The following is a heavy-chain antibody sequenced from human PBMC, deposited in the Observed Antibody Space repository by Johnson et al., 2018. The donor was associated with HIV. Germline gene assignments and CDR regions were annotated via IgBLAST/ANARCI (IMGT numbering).Heavy chain of an antibody. CDR3: TTDIVQNNWNSKIDAFDI. CDR2: IKSKTDGGTT. Sequence: EVQLVESGGGLVKPGGSLRLSCAASGFTFSNAWMTWVRQAPGKGLECVGRIKSKTDGGTTDYAAIVKGRFSISRDDSKNTLYLQMNSLKTEDTAVYYCTTDIVQNNWNSKIDAFDIWGQGTMVTVSS. J-gene: IGHJ3*02. CDR1: GFTFSNAW. D-gene: IGHD1-7*01. V-gene: IGHV3-15*01.